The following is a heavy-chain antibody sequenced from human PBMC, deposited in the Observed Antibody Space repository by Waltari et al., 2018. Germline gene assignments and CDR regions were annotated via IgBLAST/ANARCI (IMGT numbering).Heavy chain of an antibody. CDR1: GGSISSGDYY. V-gene: IGHV4-30-4*08. J-gene: IGHJ5*02. CDR2: IYYSGST. Sequence: QVQLQESGPGLVKPSQPLSLPCTVSGGSISSGDYYWSWIRQHTGKGLEWIGYIYYSGSTYYNPSLKSRVTISVDTSKNQFSLKLSSVTAADTAVYYCAKSVVVAATGGDNWFDPWGQGTLVTVSS. D-gene: IGHD2-15*01. CDR3: AKSVVVAATGGDNWFDP.